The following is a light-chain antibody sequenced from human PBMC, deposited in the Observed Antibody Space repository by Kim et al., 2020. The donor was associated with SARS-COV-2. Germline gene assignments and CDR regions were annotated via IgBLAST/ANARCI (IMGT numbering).Light chain of an antibody. J-gene: IGLJ1*01. Sequence: SSELTQDPAVSVALGQTVRITCQGDSLRNYYASWYRQKPGQAPVLVIYRKSDRPSGIPDRFSGSSSGNTASLTITGAQAEDEADYYCNSRDSSGNHYVFGTGNKFAVL. CDR1: SLRNYY. CDR3: NSRDSSGNHYV. V-gene: IGLV3-19*01. CDR2: RKS.